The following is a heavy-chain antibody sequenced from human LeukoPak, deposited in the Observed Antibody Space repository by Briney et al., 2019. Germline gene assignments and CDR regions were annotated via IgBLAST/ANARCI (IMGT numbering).Heavy chain of an antibody. V-gene: IGHV3-7*01. Sequence: PGGSLRLSCAASGFTFSSYWMSWVRQAPGKGLEWVANIKEDGSEKYYVDSVKGRFTISRENAKNSLYLQMNSLRVEDTAVYYCARLSDYLPRDDYGGQGPLVTVSS. CDR3: ARLSDYLPRDDY. CDR1: GFTFSSYW. CDR2: IKEDGSEK. D-gene: IGHD4-17*01. J-gene: IGHJ4*02.